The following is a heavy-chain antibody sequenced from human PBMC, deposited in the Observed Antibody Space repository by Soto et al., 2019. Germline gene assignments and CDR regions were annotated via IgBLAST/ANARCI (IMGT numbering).Heavy chain of an antibody. V-gene: IGHV5-51*01. Sequence: GESLKISCKGSGYSFTSYWIGWVRQMPGKGLEWMGIIYPGDSDTRYSPSFQGQVTISADKSISTAYLQWSSLKASDTATYYCARGYCSSTSCYTRNWFDPWGQGTLVTVSS. CDR3: ARGYCSSTSCYTRNWFDP. J-gene: IGHJ5*02. CDR2: IYPGDSDT. D-gene: IGHD2-2*02. CDR1: GYSFTSYW.